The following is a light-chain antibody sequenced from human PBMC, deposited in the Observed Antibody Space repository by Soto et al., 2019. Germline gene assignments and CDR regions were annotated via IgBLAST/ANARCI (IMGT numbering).Light chain of an antibody. Sequence: DIVMTQSPDSLAVSLVERATINCKSSQSVLYSSNNKNYLAWYQQKTGQPPKLLIYLASTRESGVPDRFSGSGSGTDFTLPISSLQAEDVAVYYCQQYYSNPWTFGQGTKVDIK. CDR2: LAS. V-gene: IGKV4-1*01. CDR3: QQYYSNPWT. CDR1: QSVLYSSNNKNY. J-gene: IGKJ1*01.